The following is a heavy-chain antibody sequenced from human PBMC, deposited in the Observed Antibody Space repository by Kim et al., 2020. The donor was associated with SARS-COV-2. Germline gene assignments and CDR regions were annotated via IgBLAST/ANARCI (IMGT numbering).Heavy chain of an antibody. CDR3: ARESPGAGSFPY. J-gene: IGHJ4*02. V-gene: IGHV4-31*02. D-gene: IGHD3-10*01. Sequence: YYNPSLQRRVTISVDTSKNQFSLKLSSVTAADTAVYYCARESPGAGSFPYWGQGTLVTVSS.